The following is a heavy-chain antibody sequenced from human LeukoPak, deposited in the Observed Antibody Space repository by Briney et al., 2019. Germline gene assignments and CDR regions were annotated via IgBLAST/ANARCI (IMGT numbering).Heavy chain of an antibody. Sequence: SETLSLTCTVSGGSVSSGSYYWSWIRQPPGKGLEWIGYIYYSGSTNYNPSLKSRVTISVDTSKNQFSLKLSSVTAADTAVYHCARAVTIFGVVTPFFDYWGQGTLVTVSS. CDR1: GGSVSSGSYY. CDR2: IYYSGST. V-gene: IGHV4-61*01. D-gene: IGHD3-3*01. CDR3: ARAVTIFGVVTPFFDY. J-gene: IGHJ4*02.